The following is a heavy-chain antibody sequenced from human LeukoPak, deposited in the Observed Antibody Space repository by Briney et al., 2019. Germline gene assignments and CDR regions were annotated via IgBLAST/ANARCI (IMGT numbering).Heavy chain of an antibody. CDR1: GFTFSSYS. Sequence: GGSLRLFCAASGFTFSSYSMNWVRQAPGKGLEWVSSISSSSSYIYYADSVKGRFTISRDNAKNSLYLQMNSLRAEDTAVYYCARDLQPASYYDSSASRSNWFDPWGQGTLVTVSS. CDR3: ARDLQPASYYDSSASRSNWFDP. V-gene: IGHV3-21*01. CDR2: ISSSSSYI. D-gene: IGHD3-22*01. J-gene: IGHJ5*02.